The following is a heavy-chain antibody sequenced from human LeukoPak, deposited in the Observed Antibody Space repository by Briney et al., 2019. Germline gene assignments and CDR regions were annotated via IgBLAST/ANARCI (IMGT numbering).Heavy chain of an antibody. D-gene: IGHD3-3*01. CDR1: GGSISSYY. CDR3: ARDLLRDDAFDI. J-gene: IGHJ3*02. CDR2: IYYSGST. V-gene: IGHV4-59*01. Sequence: SETLSLTCTVSGGSISSYYWSWIGQPPGKGLEWIGYIYYSGSTNYNPSLKSRVTISVDTSKNQFSLKLSSVTAADTAVYYCARDLLRDDAFDIWGQGTMVTVSS.